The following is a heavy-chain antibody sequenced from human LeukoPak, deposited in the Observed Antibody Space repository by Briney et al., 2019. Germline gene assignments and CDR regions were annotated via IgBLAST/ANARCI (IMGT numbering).Heavy chain of an antibody. Sequence: GGSLRLSCTASGFTFGDYAMSWFRQAPGKGLEWVGFIRSKAYGGTTEYAASVKGRFTISRDDSKSIAYLQMNSLKTEDTAVYYCTGSYYYGSGSYYRSPDYWGQGTLVTVSS. CDR2: IRSKAYGGTT. CDR3: TGSYYYGSGSYYRSPDY. V-gene: IGHV3-49*03. D-gene: IGHD3-10*01. J-gene: IGHJ4*02. CDR1: GFTFGDYA.